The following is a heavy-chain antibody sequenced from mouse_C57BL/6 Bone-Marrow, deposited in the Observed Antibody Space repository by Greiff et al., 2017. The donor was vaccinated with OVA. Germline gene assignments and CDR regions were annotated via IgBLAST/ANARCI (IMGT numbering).Heavy chain of an antibody. Sequence: ESGPGLVKPSQSLSLTCSVTGYSITSGYSWNWIRQFPGNKLEWMGYISYDGSNNYNPSLKNRISITRDTSKNQFFLKLNSVTTEDTATYYCARDGTFYAMDYWGQGTSVTVSS. CDR2: ISYDGSN. J-gene: IGHJ4*01. CDR3: ARDGTFYAMDY. D-gene: IGHD1-1*02. CDR1: GYSITSGYS. V-gene: IGHV3-6*01.